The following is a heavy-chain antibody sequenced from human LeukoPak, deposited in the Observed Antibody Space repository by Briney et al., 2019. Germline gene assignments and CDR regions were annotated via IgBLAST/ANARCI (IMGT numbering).Heavy chain of an antibody. CDR3: AADPGGADYYGSSGYLFDY. CDR2: IVVGSGNT. CDR1: GFTFTSSA. V-gene: IGHV1-58*02. D-gene: IGHD3-22*01. J-gene: IGHJ4*02. Sequence: GASVKVSCKASGFTFTSSAMQWVRQARGQRLEWIGWIVVGSGNTNYAQKFQERVTITRDMSTSTAYMELSSLRSEDTAVYYCAADPGGADYYGSSGYLFDYWGQGTLVTVSS.